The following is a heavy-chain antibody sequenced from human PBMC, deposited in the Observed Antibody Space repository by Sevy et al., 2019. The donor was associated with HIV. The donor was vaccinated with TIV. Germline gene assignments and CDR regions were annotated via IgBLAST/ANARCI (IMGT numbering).Heavy chain of an antibody. CDR3: ATSPDYYDSSRDAFDI. CDR2: YDPEDGET. Sequence: ASVKVSCKVSGYSVSDLSIHWVRQAPGKGLEWMGGYDPEDGETNYAPKFQGRVTMTEDTSTDTAYMELSSLRSEDTAVYYCATSPDYYDSSRDAFDIWGQGTMVTVSS. J-gene: IGHJ3*02. V-gene: IGHV1-24*01. D-gene: IGHD3-22*01. CDR1: GYSVSDLS.